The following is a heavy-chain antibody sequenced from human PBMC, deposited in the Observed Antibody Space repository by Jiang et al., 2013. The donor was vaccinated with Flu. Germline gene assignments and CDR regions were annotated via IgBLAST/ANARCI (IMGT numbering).Heavy chain of an antibody. CDR3: ARDRGGRWYVNWFDP. D-gene: IGHD6-13*01. J-gene: IGHJ5*02. V-gene: IGHV7-4-1*02. CDR1: TSYA. Sequence: TSYAMNWVRQAPGQGLEWMGWINTNTGNPTYAQGFTGRFVFSLDTSVSTAYLQISSLKAEDTAVYYCARDRGGRWYVNWFDPWGQGTLVTVSS. CDR2: INTNTGNP.